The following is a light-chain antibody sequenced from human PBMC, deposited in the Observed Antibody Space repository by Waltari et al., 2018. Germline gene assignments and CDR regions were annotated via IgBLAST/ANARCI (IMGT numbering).Light chain of an antibody. Sequence: DIQMTQSPSSLSASVGDRVAITCRASQSISTYLNWYQQRPGKAPKLLIYAASSLQSGVPSRFSGSGSGTDFTLTITSLRPEDFATYYCQQSYSLPPTFGQGTKVEVK. CDR2: AAS. CDR1: QSISTY. V-gene: IGKV1-39*01. J-gene: IGKJ1*01. CDR3: QQSYSLPPT.